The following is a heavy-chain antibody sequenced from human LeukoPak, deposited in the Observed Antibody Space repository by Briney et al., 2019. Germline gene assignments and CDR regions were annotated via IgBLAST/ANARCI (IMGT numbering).Heavy chain of an antibody. J-gene: IGHJ4*02. CDR1: GFTFSSYA. Sequence: GGSLRLSCAASGFTFSSYAMSWVRQAPGKGLEWVSAISGSGGSTYYADSVKGRFTISRDNSKNTLYLQMNSLRAEDTAVYYCAKYLRYYSRTYYFDYWGQGTMVTVSS. CDR3: AKYLRYYSRTYYFDY. CDR2: ISGSGGST. V-gene: IGHV3-23*01. D-gene: IGHD2-2*01.